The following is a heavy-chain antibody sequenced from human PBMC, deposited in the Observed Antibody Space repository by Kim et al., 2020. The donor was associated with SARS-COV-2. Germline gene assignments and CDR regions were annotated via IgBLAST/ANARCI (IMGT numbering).Heavy chain of an antibody. J-gene: IGHJ3*02. D-gene: IGHD2-2*01. Sequence: ASVKVSCKASGYTFTSYYMHWVRQAPGQGLEWMGIINPSGGITRYAQKFQGRVTMTRDTTTSTGYMELSSLRSEDTAVYYCARGRSSRAIDIWGQGTMVTVSS. V-gene: IGHV1-46*01. CDR3: ARGRSSRAIDI. CDR1: GYTFTSYY. CDR2: INPSGGIT.